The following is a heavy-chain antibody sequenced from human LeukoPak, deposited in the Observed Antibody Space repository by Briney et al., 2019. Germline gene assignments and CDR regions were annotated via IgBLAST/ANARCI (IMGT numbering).Heavy chain of an antibody. CDR2: IYPGDSDT. Sequence: GESLKISCKGSGYSFTSYWIGWVRQMPGKGLEWMAIIYPGDSDTKYSPSFQGQVTISVDKSISTAHLQWSSLKASDSAMYYCARLGYSGYDPFDYWGQGTLVTVSS. J-gene: IGHJ4*02. CDR3: ARLGYSGYDPFDY. CDR1: GYSFTSYW. D-gene: IGHD5-12*01. V-gene: IGHV5-51*01.